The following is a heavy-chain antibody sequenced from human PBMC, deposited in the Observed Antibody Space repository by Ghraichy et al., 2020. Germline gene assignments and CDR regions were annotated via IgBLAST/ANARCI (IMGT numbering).Heavy chain of an antibody. CDR2: ISGSGGST. J-gene: IGHJ4*02. CDR3: AKDRWSRYYDSSGSDY. D-gene: IGHD3-22*01. Sequence: LSLTCAASGFTFSSYAMSWVRQAPGKGLEWVSAISGSGGSTYYADSVKGRFTISRDNSKNTLYLQMNSLRAEDTAVYYCAKDRWSRYYDSSGSDYWGQGTLVTVSS. CDR1: GFTFSSYA. V-gene: IGHV3-23*01.